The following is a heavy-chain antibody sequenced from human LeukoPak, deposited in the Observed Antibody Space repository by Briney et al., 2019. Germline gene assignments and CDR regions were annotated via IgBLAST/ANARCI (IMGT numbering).Heavy chain of an antibody. CDR2: ISGSGDST. J-gene: IGHJ4*02. CDR1: GFTFSSYV. Sequence: GGSLRLSCAASGFTFSSYVMSWVRQAPGKGLEWVSVISGSGDSTYYADSVKGRFTVSRDNSKSTLYLQMNSLRAEDTAVYYCAKHSGYEINYWGQGTLVTVSS. V-gene: IGHV3-23*01. CDR3: AKHSGYEINY. D-gene: IGHD5-12*01.